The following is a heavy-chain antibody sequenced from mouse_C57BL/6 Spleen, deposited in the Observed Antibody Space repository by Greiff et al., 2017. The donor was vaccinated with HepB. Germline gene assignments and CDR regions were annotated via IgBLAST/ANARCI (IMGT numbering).Heavy chain of an antibody. CDR2: IDPSDSYT. V-gene: IGHV1-69*01. CDR1: GYTFTSYW. CDR3: ARADYYGSSGKTGAWFAY. D-gene: IGHD1-1*01. Sequence: VQLQQPGAELVMPGASVKLSCKASGYTFTSYWMHWVKQRPGQGLEWIGEIDPSDSYTNYNQKFKGKSTLTVDKSSSAAYMQLSSLTSEDSAVYYCARADYYGSSGKTGAWFAYWGQVTLVTVSA. J-gene: IGHJ3*01.